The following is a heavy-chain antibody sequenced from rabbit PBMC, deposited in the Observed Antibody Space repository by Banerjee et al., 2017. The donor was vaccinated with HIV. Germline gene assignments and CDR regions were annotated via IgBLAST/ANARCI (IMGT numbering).Heavy chain of an antibody. J-gene: IGHJ4*01. CDR1: GFSFSSTDY. Sequence: QSLEESGGDLAKPGASLTLTCTASGFSFSSTDYMCWVRQAPGKGLEWIACIAGGSSGNTVYASWVNGRFTTSKTSSTTATLQMTSLTAADTATYFCARDLTGVTGWNFNLWGPGTLVTV. D-gene: IGHD7-1*01. V-gene: IGHV1S40*01. CDR3: ARDLTGVTGWNFNL. CDR2: IAGGSSGNT.